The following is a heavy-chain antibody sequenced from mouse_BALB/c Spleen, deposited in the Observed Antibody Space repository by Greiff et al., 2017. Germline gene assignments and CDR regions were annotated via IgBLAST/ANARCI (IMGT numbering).Heavy chain of an antibody. CDR1: GFTFSSYA. J-gene: IGHJ4*01. Sequence: EVKVEESGGGLVKPGGSLKLSCAASGFTFSSYAMSWVRQTPEKRLEWVASISSGGSTYYPDSVKGRFTISRDNARNILYLQMTSLRSEDTAMYYCARSPHYRYDVGYYAMDYWGQGTSVTVSS. CDR2: ISSGGST. D-gene: IGHD2-14*01. CDR3: ARSPHYRYDVGYYAMDY. V-gene: IGHV5-6-5*01.